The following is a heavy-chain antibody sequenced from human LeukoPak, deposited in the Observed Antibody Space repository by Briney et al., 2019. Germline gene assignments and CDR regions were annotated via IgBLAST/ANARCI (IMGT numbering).Heavy chain of an antibody. Sequence: SKTLSLTCTVSGYSISSGYYWGWIRQPPGKGLEWIGSIYYSGSTYYNPSLKSRVTISVDTSKNQFSLKLSSVTAADTAVYYCARRGGDYWGQGTLATVSS. CDR3: ARRGGDY. D-gene: IGHD3-10*01. V-gene: IGHV4-38-2*02. J-gene: IGHJ4*02. CDR2: IYYSGST. CDR1: GYSISSGYY.